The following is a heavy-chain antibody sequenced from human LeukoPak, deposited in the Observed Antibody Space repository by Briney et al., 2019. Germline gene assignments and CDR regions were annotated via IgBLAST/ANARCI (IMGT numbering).Heavy chain of an antibody. Sequence: ASVKVSCKASGYTFTSYGISWVRQAPGQGLEWMGGITPIFGTTNYAQRFQGRVTIIADKSTTTAYMELTSLRSEDTAVYYCARGTYSAYDLGSYMDVWGKGTTVIVSS. V-gene: IGHV1-69*06. J-gene: IGHJ6*03. CDR1: GYTFTSYG. CDR3: ARGTYSAYDLGSYMDV. D-gene: IGHD5-12*01. CDR2: ITPIFGTT.